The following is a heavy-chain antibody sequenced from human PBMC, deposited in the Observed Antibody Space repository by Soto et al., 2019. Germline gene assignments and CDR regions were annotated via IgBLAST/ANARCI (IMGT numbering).Heavy chain of an antibody. Sequence: QVQLQQWGAGLLKPSETLSLTCAVYGGSFSGYYWSWIRQPPGKGLVWIGEITHSGSTNYNPSLKSRVTISVDTSKNQFSLKLSSVTAADTAVYYCARYCSGGSCYKVHDAFDIWGQGTMVTVSS. CDR2: ITHSGST. CDR1: GGSFSGYY. D-gene: IGHD2-15*01. J-gene: IGHJ3*02. V-gene: IGHV4-34*01. CDR3: ARYCSGGSCYKVHDAFDI.